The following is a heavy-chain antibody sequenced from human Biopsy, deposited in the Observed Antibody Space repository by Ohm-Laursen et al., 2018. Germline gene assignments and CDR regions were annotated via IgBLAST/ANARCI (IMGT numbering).Heavy chain of an antibody. J-gene: IGHJ4*02. Sequence: RSLRLSCTASGFTFSSFGMHWVRQAPGKGLERVAVVWYDGINKFYADSVEGRFTISRDNFKNTVYLEMNSLRPEDTAVYYCARDLGNLRGVMFYLDSWGQGTLVIVSS. V-gene: IGHV3-33*01. D-gene: IGHD3-16*01. CDR2: VWYDGINK. CDR1: GFTFSSFG. CDR3: ARDLGNLRGVMFYLDS.